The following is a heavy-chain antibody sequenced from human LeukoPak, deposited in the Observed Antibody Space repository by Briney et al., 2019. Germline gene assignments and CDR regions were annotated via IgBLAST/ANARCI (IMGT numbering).Heavy chain of an antibody. Sequence: GGSLRLSCTASGLTFSTSGFNWVRQAPGKGLEWVASIGPTGSDRYHADSIKGQFTISRDNANNFLYLQMNSLRAEDTAVYYCATETNGRHYDYWGQGTLLTVSS. CDR2: IGPTGSDR. D-gene: IGHD1-14*01. CDR1: GLTFSTSG. V-gene: IGHV3-21*06. J-gene: IGHJ4*02. CDR3: ATETNGRHYDY.